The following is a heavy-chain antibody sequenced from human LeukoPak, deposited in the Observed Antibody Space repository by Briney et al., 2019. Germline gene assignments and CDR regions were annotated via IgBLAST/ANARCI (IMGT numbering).Heavy chain of an antibody. D-gene: IGHD5-18*01. V-gene: IGHV4-34*01. CDR3: ARDTAMALTYYYYGMDV. J-gene: IGHJ6*02. CDR2: INHSGST. Sequence: SETLSLTCTVSGGSISSYYWSWIRQPPGKGLEWIGEINHSGSTNYNPSLKSRVTISVDTSKNQFSLKLSSVTAADTAVYYCARDTAMALTYYYYGMDVWGQGTTVTVSS. CDR1: GGSISSYY.